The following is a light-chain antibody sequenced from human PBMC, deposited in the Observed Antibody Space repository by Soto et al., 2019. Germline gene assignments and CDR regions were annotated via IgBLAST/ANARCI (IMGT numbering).Light chain of an antibody. Sequence: DLQLTQSPSSLSASVGDRVTITCRASQSISYYLNWYQQKPGKAPKVLISAASSLQSGVPSRFSGSGSGTKFALTISGLEPEDFAIYYCQQYNGYYRTFGQGTKLEIK. CDR3: QQYNGYYRT. CDR2: AAS. V-gene: IGKV1-39*01. CDR1: QSISYY. J-gene: IGKJ2*01.